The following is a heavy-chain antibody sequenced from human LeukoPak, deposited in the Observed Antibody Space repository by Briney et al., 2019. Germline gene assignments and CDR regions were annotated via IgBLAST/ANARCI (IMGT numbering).Heavy chain of an antibody. CDR1: GFTFDDYA. Sequence: GGSLRLXCAASGFTFDDYAMHWVRQAPGKGLEWVSGISWNSGSIGYADSVKGRFTISRDNAKNSLYLQMNSLRAEDMALYYCAKGIRDLTGYYFDYWGQGTLVTVSS. V-gene: IGHV3-9*03. D-gene: IGHD3-9*01. J-gene: IGHJ4*02. CDR3: AKGIRDLTGYYFDY. CDR2: ISWNSGSI.